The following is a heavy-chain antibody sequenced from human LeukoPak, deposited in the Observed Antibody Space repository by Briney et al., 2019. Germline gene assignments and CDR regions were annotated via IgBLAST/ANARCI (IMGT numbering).Heavy chain of an antibody. D-gene: IGHD6-13*01. CDR3: VKDISPAGTFSEYFQH. CDR2: IGSNGGST. V-gene: IGHV3-64D*06. J-gene: IGHJ1*01. CDR1: GFTFSSYA. Sequence: GGSLRLSCSASGFTFSSYAMHCVRQAPGKGLEYISAIGSNGGSTYYADSVKGRFTISRDNSKNTLYLQMSSLRAEDTAVYYCVKDISPAGTFSEYFQHWGQGTLVTVSS.